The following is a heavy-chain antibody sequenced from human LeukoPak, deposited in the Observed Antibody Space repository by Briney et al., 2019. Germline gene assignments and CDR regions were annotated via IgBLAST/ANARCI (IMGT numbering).Heavy chain of an antibody. J-gene: IGHJ5*02. Sequence: PSETLPLTCTVSGGSISSSSYYWGWLRQRPGKGREWLGSIYYSGSTYYNPSLKSRVTISVDTSKNQFSLKLSSVTAADTAVYYCARHQDIVVVPAAIWFDPWGQGTLVTVSS. CDR2: IYYSGST. V-gene: IGHV4-39*01. CDR1: GGSISSSSYY. CDR3: ARHQDIVVVPAAIWFDP. D-gene: IGHD2-2*01.